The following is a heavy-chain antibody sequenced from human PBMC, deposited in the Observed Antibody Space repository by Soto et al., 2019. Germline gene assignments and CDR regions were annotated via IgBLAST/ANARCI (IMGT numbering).Heavy chain of an antibody. V-gene: IGHV1-8*02. D-gene: IGHD4-17*01. CDR2: MNPNSGNT. Sequence: ASVKVSCKASGYAFTDYYMHWVRQAPGQGLEWMGWMNPNSGNTGYAQKFQGRVTMTRNTSISTAYMELSSLRSEDTAVYYCARTLYGDNDDYWGQGTLVTVSS. CDR1: GYAFTDYY. CDR3: ARTLYGDNDDY. J-gene: IGHJ4*02.